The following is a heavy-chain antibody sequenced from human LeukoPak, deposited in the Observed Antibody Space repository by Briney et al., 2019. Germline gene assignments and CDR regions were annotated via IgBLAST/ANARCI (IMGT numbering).Heavy chain of an antibody. CDR2: ISSSSSYI. CDR3: ARDLADYYDSSGCM. Sequence: GGSLRLSCAASGFTFSSYSMNWVRQAPGKGLEWVSSISSSSSYIYYADSVKGRFTISRDNAKNSLYLQMNSLRAEDTAVYYCARDLADYYDSSGCMWGQGTLVTVSS. V-gene: IGHV3-21*01. CDR1: GFTFSSYS. D-gene: IGHD3-22*01. J-gene: IGHJ4*02.